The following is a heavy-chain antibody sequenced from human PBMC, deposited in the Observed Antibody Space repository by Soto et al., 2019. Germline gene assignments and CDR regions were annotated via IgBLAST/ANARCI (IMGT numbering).Heavy chain of an antibody. J-gene: IGHJ5*02. V-gene: IGHV4-34*01. CDR2: INHSGST. Sequence: SETLSLTCAVYGGSFSGYYWSWIRQPPGKGLEWIGEINHSGSTNYNPSLKSRVTISVDTSKNQFSLKLSFVTAADTAVYYCASSERIVVVPAAIAYNWFDPWGQGTLVTVSS. D-gene: IGHD2-2*01. CDR3: ASSERIVVVPAAIAYNWFDP. CDR1: GGSFSGYY.